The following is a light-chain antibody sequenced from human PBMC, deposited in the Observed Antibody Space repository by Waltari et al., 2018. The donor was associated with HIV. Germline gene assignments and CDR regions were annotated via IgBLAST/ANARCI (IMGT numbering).Light chain of an antibody. J-gene: IGLJ3*02. V-gene: IGLV7-43*01. CDR3: LLYYAGGRV. CDR1: TGAVTTTYY. Sequence: QTVVTQEPSLTVSPGGTVTLTCASNTGAVTTTYYPNWFQQKPGQAPRALIHSTTQNHSWTPSRFSASLLGGKAALTMSGVQPDDEADYYCLLYYAGGRVFGGGTKLTVL. CDR2: STT.